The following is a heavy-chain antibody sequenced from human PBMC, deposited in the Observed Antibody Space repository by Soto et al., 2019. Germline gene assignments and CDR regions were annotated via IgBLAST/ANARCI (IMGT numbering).Heavy chain of an antibody. CDR1: GYTFTGYY. D-gene: IGHD3-10*01. Sequence: ASVKVSCTASGYTFTGYYMHWVRQAPGQGLEWMGWINPNSGGTNYAQKFQGWVTMTRDTSISTAYMELSRLRSDDTAVYYCARDSSWFGYLKFDYWGQGTLVTVSS. J-gene: IGHJ4*02. CDR3: ARDSSWFGYLKFDY. CDR2: INPNSGGT. V-gene: IGHV1-2*04.